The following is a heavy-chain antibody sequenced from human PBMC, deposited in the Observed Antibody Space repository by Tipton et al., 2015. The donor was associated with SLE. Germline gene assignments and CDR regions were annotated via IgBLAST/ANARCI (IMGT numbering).Heavy chain of an antibody. CDR3: AGGFYYGSGTLSDFEY. CDR1: GGSISSNTW. J-gene: IGHJ4*02. Sequence: TLSLTCTVSGGSISSNTWWNWVRQPPGMGLEWIGEIHHRGTTNYNPSLKSRVTISVDKSKSQFSLKLSSVAAADTAVYYCAGGFYYGSGTLSDFEYWGQGTLATVSS. V-gene: IGHV4-4*02. CDR2: IHHRGTT. D-gene: IGHD3-10*01.